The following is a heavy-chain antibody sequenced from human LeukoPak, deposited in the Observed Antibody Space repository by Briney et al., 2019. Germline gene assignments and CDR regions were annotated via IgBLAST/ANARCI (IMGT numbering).Heavy chain of an antibody. J-gene: IGHJ4*02. CDR1: GFTFTNYY. V-gene: IGHV1-46*01. CDR3: ARGRWLQTAYYFDY. CDR2: INPSGGST. Sequence: ASVKVSCKASGFTFTNYYMHWVRQAPGQGLEWMGVINPSGGSTSYAQKFQGRVTMTRDTSTSTVHMELSSLTSEDTAVYYCARGRWLQTAYYFDYWGQGTLVTVSS. D-gene: IGHD5-24*01.